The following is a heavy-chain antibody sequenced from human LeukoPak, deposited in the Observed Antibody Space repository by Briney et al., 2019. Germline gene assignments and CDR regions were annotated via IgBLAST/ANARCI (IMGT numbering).Heavy chain of an antibody. Sequence: GASVKVSCKASGYTFTGYYMHWVRQAPGQGLEWMGWINPNGGGTNYAQKFQGRVTMTRDTSISTAYMELSRLRSDDTAVYYCARDLLAMVRGVIIGAVGYWGQGTLVTVSS. V-gene: IGHV1-2*02. CDR3: ARDLLAMVRGVIIGAVGY. D-gene: IGHD3-10*01. CDR1: GYTFTGYY. CDR2: INPNGGGT. J-gene: IGHJ4*02.